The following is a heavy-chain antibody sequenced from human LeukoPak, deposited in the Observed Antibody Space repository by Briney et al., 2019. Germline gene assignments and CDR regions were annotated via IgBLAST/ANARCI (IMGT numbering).Heavy chain of an antibody. V-gene: IGHV5-10-1*01. J-gene: IGHJ4*02. CDR3: ARRGRSSSNFDF. CDR1: GYIFTSYW. D-gene: IGHD6-6*01. Sequence: GESLRISCKGSGYIFTSYWITWVRQMPANGLEWMGMIDPTDSYTNYSPSFQGHVTISTDKSISTAYLQWSSLKASDTAIYYCARRGRSSSNFDFWGQGTLVTVSS. CDR2: IDPTDSYT.